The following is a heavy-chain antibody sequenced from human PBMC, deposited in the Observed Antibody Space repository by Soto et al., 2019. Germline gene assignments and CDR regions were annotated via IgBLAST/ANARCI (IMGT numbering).Heavy chain of an antibody. CDR1: GFTFSSYS. D-gene: IGHD3-22*01. CDR3: ARGSYYYDSSGYPSALHY. J-gene: IGHJ4*02. Sequence: GGSLRLSCAASGFTFSSYSMNWVRQAPGKGLEWVSYISSSSSTIYYADSVKGRFTISRDNAKNSLYLQMNSLRAEDTAVYYCARGSYYYDSSGYPSALHYWGQGILVTVPS. CDR2: ISSSSSTI. V-gene: IGHV3-48*01.